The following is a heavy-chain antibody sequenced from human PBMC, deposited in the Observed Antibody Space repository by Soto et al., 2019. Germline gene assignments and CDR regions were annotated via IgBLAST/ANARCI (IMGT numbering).Heavy chain of an antibody. J-gene: IGHJ5*02. V-gene: IGHV1-18*01. Sequence: ASVKVSCKASGYTFTSYGISWVRQAPGQGLEWMGWISAYNGNTNYAQKLQGRVTMTTDTSTSTAYMELRSLRSDDTAVYYCARVEDIVVVVAASGRGWFDPWGQGTLVTVSS. CDR1: GYTFTSYG. CDR2: ISAYNGNT. CDR3: ARVEDIVVVVAASGRGWFDP. D-gene: IGHD2-15*01.